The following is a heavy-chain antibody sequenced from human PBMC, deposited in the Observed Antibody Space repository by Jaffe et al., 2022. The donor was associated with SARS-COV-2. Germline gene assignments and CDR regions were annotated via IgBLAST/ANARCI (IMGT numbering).Heavy chain of an antibody. CDR3: VGGPYHFDY. Sequence: EVQLVDSGGKLVQPGGSLRLTCASSIFTVTSNYMTWVRQAPGKGLEWVSMFYSDGNKQYADSVKGRFTISRDDYKGTLSLQMDSLTVEDTAVYFCVGGPYHFDYWGQGTLVTVSS. D-gene: IGHD2-15*01. CDR1: IFTVTSNY. J-gene: IGHJ4*02. CDR2: FYSDGNK. V-gene: IGHV3-66*02.